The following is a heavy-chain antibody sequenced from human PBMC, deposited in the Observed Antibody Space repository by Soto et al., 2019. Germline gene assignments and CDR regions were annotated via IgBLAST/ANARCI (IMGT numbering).Heavy chain of an antibody. CDR2: IDPSDSYT. V-gene: IGHV5-10-1*01. Sequence: PGESLKISCKGSGYSFTIYWISWVRQMPGKGLEWMGRIDPSDSYTNYSPSFQGHVTISADKSISTAYLQWSSLKASDTAMYYCARLEYYYDSSGYYYLDYWGQGTLVTVSS. D-gene: IGHD3-22*01. CDR3: ARLEYYYDSSGYYYLDY. CDR1: GYSFTIYW. J-gene: IGHJ4*02.